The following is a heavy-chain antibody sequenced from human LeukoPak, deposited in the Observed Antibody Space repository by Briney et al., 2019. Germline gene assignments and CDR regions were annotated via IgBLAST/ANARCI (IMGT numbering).Heavy chain of an antibody. Sequence: ASVKVSCKASGGTFSSYAISWVRQAPGQGLEWMGRIIPILGIANYAQKFQGRVTITADKSTSTAYMELSSLRSEDTAAYYCARGGTAAADYYFDYWGQGTLVTVSS. CDR1: GGTFSSYA. V-gene: IGHV1-69*04. CDR3: ARGGTAAADYYFDY. D-gene: IGHD6-13*01. CDR2: IIPILGIA. J-gene: IGHJ4*02.